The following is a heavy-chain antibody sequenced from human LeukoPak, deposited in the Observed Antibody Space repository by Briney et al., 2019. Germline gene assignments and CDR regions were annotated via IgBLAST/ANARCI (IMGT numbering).Heavy chain of an antibody. D-gene: IGHD5-18*01. CDR1: GGSISSGDYY. CDR3: ARVARLWGGDYYYGMDV. V-gene: IGHV4-30-4*01. CDR2: IYYSGST. J-gene: IGHJ6*02. Sequence: SETLSLTCTVSGGSISSGDYYWSWLRQPPGKGLEWIGYIYYSGSTYYNPSLKSRVTISVDTSKNQFSLKLSSVTAADTAAYYCARVARLWGGDYYYGMDVWGQGTTVTVSS.